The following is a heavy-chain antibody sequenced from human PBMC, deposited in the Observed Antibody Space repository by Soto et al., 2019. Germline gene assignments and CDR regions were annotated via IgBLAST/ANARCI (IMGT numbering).Heavy chain of an antibody. V-gene: IGHV3-33*01. CDR3: ARELYDFCSGYHQNYYGMDV. D-gene: IGHD3-3*01. CDR1: GFTFSSYG. CDR2: IWYDGSNK. J-gene: IGHJ6*02. Sequence: QVQLVESGGGVVQPGRSLRLSCAASGFTFSSYGMHWVRQAPGKGLEWVAVIWYDGSNKYYADSVKGRFTISRDNSKNTLYLQMNSLRAEDTAVYYCARELYDFCSGYHQNYYGMDVWGQGTTVTVSS.